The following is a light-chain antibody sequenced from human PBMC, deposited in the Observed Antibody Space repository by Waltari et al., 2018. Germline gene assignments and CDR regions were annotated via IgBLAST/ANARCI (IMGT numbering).Light chain of an antibody. Sequence: IQMTQSPSSLSASVGDRVTITCRASQSISTSLNWYQQITGKAPKRLIYVASTLQSWVPSRFSGSGSGTDFSLTISSLQPEDFATYYCQQSYTTAYTFGQGTKLEIK. CDR3: QQSYTTAYT. J-gene: IGKJ2*01. V-gene: IGKV1-39*01. CDR1: QSISTS. CDR2: VAS.